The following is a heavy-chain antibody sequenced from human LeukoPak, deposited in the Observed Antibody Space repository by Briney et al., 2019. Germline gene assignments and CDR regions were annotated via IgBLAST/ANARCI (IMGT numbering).Heavy chain of an antibody. D-gene: IGHD6-13*01. J-gene: IGHJ3*02. Sequence: KPSETLSLTCTVSGGSISSSSYYWGWIRQPPGKGLEWIGSIYYSGSTYYNPSLKSRVTISVDTSKNQFSLKLSSVTAADTALYYCARQSSGTAAFDIWGQGTMVTVSS. V-gene: IGHV4-39*01. CDR2: IYYSGST. CDR1: GGSISSSSYY. CDR3: ARQSSGTAAFDI.